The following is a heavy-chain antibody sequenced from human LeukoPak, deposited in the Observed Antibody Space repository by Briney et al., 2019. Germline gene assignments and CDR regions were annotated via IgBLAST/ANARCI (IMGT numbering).Heavy chain of an antibody. CDR2: IYYSGST. CDR1: GGSISSYY. CDR3: ARGGTRLWFGFDY. J-gene: IGHJ4*02. Sequence: SETLSLTCTVSGGSISSYYWSWIRQHPGKGLEWIGYIYYSGSTYYNPSLKSRVTISVDTSKNQFSLKLSSVTAADTAVYYCARGGTRLWFGFDYWGQGTLVTVSS. V-gene: IGHV4-59*06. D-gene: IGHD3-10*01.